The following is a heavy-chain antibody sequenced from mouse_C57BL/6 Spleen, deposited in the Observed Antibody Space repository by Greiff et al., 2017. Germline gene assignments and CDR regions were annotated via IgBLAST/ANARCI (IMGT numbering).Heavy chain of an antibody. CDR1: GFTFSDYG. CDR2: ISSGSSTI. CDR3: ASPSYYYGSSYHAMDY. J-gene: IGHJ4*01. D-gene: IGHD1-1*01. V-gene: IGHV5-17*01. Sequence: DVHLVESGGGLVKPGGSLKLSCAASGFTFSDYGMHWVRQAPEKGLEWVAYISSGSSTIYYADTVKGRFTISRDNAKNTLFLQMTSLRSEDTAMYYCASPSYYYGSSYHAMDYWGQGTSVTVSS.